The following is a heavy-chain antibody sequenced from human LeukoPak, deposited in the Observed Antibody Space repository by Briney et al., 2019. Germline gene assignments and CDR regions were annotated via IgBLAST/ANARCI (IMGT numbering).Heavy chain of an antibody. CDR3: AKDIYYDILTGFDY. CDR2: IYSGGTT. D-gene: IGHD3-9*01. CDR1: GFTVSSNY. V-gene: IGHV3-66*01. Sequence: GGSLRLSCAASGFTVSSNYMSWVRQAPGKGLEWVSVIYSGGTTYYTDSVKGRFNISRDNSKNTVYLQMNSLRAEDTAVYYCAKDIYYDILTGFDYWGQGTLVTVSS. J-gene: IGHJ4*02.